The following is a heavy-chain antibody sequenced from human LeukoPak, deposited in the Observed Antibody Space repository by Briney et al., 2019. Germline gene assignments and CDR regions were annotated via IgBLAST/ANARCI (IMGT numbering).Heavy chain of an antibody. CDR3: AKDPIFSGSYGVFDY. D-gene: IGHD1-26*01. CDR1: GFTFSSCA. V-gene: IGHV3-23*01. Sequence: GGSLRLSCAASGFTFSSCAMSWVRQAPGKGLEWVSTIIDSGNSIYYADSAEGRFTISRDNSKNTLYLQMNSLRAGDTAVYYCAKDPIFSGSYGVFDYWGLGTLVTVSS. CDR2: IIDSGNSI. J-gene: IGHJ4*02.